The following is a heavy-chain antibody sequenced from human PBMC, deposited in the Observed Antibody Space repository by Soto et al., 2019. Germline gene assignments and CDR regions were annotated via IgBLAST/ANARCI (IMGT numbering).Heavy chain of an antibody. CDR1: GVSISNTIYY. CDR2: IYNTGSA. D-gene: IGHD3-9*01. V-gene: IGHV4-31*03. Sequence: KSSETLSLTCTVSGVSISNTIYYWSWIRQHSGKGLEWIGHIYNTGSAHYNSSLKSRVTISVDTSKNQFSLHLTSVTVADTAVYYCARARPYDYDIIWGQGTLVTVSS. J-gene: IGHJ4*02. CDR3: ARARPYDYDII.